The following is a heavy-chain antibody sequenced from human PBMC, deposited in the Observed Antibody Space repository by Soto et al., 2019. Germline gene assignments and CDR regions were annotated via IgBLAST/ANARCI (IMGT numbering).Heavy chain of an antibody. CDR3: ARRGSERAFDI. J-gene: IGHJ3*02. CDR2: INHSGST. D-gene: IGHD5-12*01. V-gene: IGHV4-34*01. CDR1: GGSFSGYY. Sequence: SETLSLTCAVYGGSFSGYYWSWIRQPPGKGLEWIGEINHSGSTNYNPSLKSRVTISVDTSKNQFSLKLSSVTAADTAVYYCARRGSERAFDIWGQGTMVTVSS.